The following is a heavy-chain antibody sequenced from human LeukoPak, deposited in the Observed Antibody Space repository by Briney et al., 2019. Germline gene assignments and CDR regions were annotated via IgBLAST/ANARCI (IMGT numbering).Heavy chain of an antibody. J-gene: IGHJ4*02. Sequence: SDTLSLTCTVSGGSISSSSYYWGWIRQPPGKGLEWIGSIYYSGSTYYNPSLKSRVTISVDTSKNQFSLKLSSVTAADTAVYYCALTLYCTNGVCYTMGADYWGQGTLVTVSS. CDR1: GGSISSSSYY. CDR3: ALTLYCTNGVCYTMGADY. D-gene: IGHD2-8*01. V-gene: IGHV4-39*01. CDR2: IYYSGST.